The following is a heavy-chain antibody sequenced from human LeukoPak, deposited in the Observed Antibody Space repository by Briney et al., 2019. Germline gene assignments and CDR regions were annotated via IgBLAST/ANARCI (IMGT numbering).Heavy chain of an antibody. CDR2: VNHSGYT. CDR3: ARMTTGHDY. Sequence: SETLSLTCGVSGTSFTSYYWSWIRQTPGKGLEWIGEVNHSGYTNMDPSLKSRVTISVDTSKDQFSLMMTSVTAADTAVYFCARMTTGHDYWGQGILVTVSS. J-gene: IGHJ4*02. V-gene: IGHV4-34*01. D-gene: IGHD4-17*01. CDR1: GTSFTSYY.